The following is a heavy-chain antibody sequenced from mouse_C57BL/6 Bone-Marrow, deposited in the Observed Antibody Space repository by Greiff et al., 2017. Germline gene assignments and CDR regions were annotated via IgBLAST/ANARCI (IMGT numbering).Heavy chain of an antibody. CDR3: ARFITTVVAGNCAY. V-gene: IGHV14-3*01. CDR2: IDPANGNT. CDR1: GFNIKNTY. D-gene: IGHD1-1*01. Sequence: EVQLQQSVAELVRPGASVKLSCTASGFNIKNTYMHWVKQRPEQGLEWIGRIDPANGNTKYAPKFPGQATFTADTSSNTAYLQLSSLTSEDTSIYYCARFITTVVAGNCAYWGQGTTLTVSS. J-gene: IGHJ2*01.